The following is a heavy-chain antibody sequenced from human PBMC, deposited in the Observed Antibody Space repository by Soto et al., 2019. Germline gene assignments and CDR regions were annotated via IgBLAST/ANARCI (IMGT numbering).Heavy chain of an antibody. D-gene: IGHD1-7*01. CDR2: ISYSGST. Sequence: QVQLQESGPGLVKPSETLSLTCTVSGGSISGYIWSWIRQPPGKGLEWIGYISYSGSTNYHPSLKGRVTISIDTSKNQFSLKLSALTAADTAVYYGARHIGGTTRDSWGQGTLVAVSS. CDR1: GGSISGYI. CDR3: ARHIGGTTRDS. V-gene: IGHV4-59*01. J-gene: IGHJ4*02.